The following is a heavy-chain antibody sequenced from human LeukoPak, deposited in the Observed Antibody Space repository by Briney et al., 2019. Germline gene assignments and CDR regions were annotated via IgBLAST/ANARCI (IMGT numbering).Heavy chain of an antibody. CDR2: IWYDVTNN. CDR3: ARSGRYSGHYYLDN. D-gene: IGHD1-26*01. V-gene: IGHV3-33*01. CDR1: GFTFSSFG. Sequence: GGSLRLSCAASGFTFSSFGMYWVRQATGKGLGWVAVIWYDVTNNYYEDSVKGRFTISRDNSKNTLFLQMNNLRAEDTAVYYCARSGRYSGHYYLDNWGQGTPVIVSS. J-gene: IGHJ4*02.